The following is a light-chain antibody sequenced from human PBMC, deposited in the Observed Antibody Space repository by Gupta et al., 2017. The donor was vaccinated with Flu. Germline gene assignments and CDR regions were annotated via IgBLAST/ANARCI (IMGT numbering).Light chain of an antibody. Sequence: SGTPGQRVTISCSGSSSNIGSNYVYWYQQLPGTAPKLLIYRNNQRPSGVPDRFSGSKSGTSASLAISGLRSEDEADYYCAAWDDSLVFGGGTKLTVL. CDR3: AAWDDSLV. V-gene: IGLV1-47*01. CDR1: SSNIGSNY. CDR2: RNN. J-gene: IGLJ2*01.